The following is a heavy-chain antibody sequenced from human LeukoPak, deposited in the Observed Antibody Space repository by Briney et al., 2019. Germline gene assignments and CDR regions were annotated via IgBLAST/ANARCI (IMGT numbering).Heavy chain of an antibody. J-gene: IGHJ4*02. CDR1: GYTFTGYY. Sequence: ASVKVSCKASGYTFTGYYMHWVRQAPGQGLEWMGWINHNSGGTNYAQKFQGRVTMTRDTSISTAYMELSRLRSDDAAVYYCARADNPPNYYDSSGYLVVFDYWGQGTLVTVSS. V-gene: IGHV1-2*02. CDR3: ARADNPPNYYDSSGYLVVFDY. D-gene: IGHD3-22*01. CDR2: INHNSGGT.